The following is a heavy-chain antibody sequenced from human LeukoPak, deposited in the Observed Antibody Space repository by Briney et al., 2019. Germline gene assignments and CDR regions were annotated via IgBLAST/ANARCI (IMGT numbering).Heavy chain of an antibody. D-gene: IGHD3-22*01. Sequence: ASVKVSCKASGYTFTSYGISWVRQAPGQGLEWVAWISAYNSNKNSAEKFQGRVTMTIDTSTSTAYMELRSLKSDDTAVYYCYIDASSGHFDYWGQGTLVTVSS. CDR1: GYTFTSYG. J-gene: IGHJ4*02. CDR2: ISAYNSNK. CDR3: YIDASSGHFDY. V-gene: IGHV1-18*04.